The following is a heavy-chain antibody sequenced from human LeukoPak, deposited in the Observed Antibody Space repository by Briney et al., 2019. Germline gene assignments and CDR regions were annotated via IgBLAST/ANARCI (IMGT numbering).Heavy chain of an antibody. D-gene: IGHD2-15*01. V-gene: IGHV3-30*02. CDR3: ASQRSGYYYYGMDV. CDR2: IRFDGSIK. CDR1: GFTFSSYG. J-gene: IGHJ6*02. Sequence: GGSLRLSCAASGFTFSSYGMHWVRQAPGKGLEWVAFIRFDGSIKYYAESVKGRFTISRDNSKNTLYLQMNSLRAEDTAVYYCASQRSGYYYYGMDVWGQGTTVTVSS.